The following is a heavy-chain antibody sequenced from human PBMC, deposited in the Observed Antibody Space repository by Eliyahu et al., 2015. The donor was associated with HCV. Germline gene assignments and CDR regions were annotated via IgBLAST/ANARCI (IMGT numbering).Heavy chain of an antibody. CDR1: GFTFSXYA. D-gene: IGHD2-2*01. Sequence: EVQLLESGGGLVQPGGSLRLSCAASGFTFSXYAMSWVRQAPGKGLEWVSAISGSGGSTYYADSVKGRFTISRDNSKNTLYLQMNSLRAEDTAVYYCAKKSSSTSWGGPPGANWFDPWGQGTLVTVSS. CDR3: AKKSSSTSWGGPPGANWFDP. CDR2: ISGSGGST. J-gene: IGHJ5*02. V-gene: IGHV3-23*01.